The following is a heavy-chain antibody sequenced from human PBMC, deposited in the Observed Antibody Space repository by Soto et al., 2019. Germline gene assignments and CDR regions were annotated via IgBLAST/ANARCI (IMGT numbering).Heavy chain of an antibody. J-gene: IGHJ6*03. Sequence: ASVNSSCNASGYALTCYYINWVRHATGQGLEWMGWMNPNSGNTGYAQKFQGRVTMTRNTSISTAYMELSSLRSEDTAVYYCARGPRDYYYYYYYMDVWGKGTTVTVSS. CDR1: GYALTCYY. V-gene: IGHV1-8*01. CDR2: MNPNSGNT. CDR3: ARGPRDYYYYYYYMDV.